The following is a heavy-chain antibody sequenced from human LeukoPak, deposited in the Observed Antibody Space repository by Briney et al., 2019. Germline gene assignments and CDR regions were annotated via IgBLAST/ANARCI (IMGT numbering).Heavy chain of an antibody. V-gene: IGHV3-66*01. CDR2: IYVDGST. CDR1: GISVSSNY. D-gene: IGHD3-16*02. J-gene: IGHJ4*02. CDR3: ARDLATRQRTGLYDS. Sequence: GGSLRLSCAASGISVSSNYMSWVRQAPGKGLQWLSVIYVDGSTYYADSVKGRITISRDNSRNTLYLQMNSLRAEDTAVYYCARDLATRQRTGLYDSWGQGALVTVSS.